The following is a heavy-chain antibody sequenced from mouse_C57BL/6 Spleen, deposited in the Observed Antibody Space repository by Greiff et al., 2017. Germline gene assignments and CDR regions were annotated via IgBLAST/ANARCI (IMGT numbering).Heavy chain of an antibody. CDR2: INPSTGGT. CDR1: GYSFTGYY. V-gene: IGHV1-42*01. Sequence: VQLKESGPELVKPGASVKISCKASGYSFTGYYMNWVKQSPEKSLEWIGEINPSTGGTNYNQKFKAKATLTGDKSTSTAYMQLKSLTSEDSAVYYCARVGGNYPFDYWGQGTTLTVSS. J-gene: IGHJ2*01. D-gene: IGHD2-1*01. CDR3: ARVGGNYPFDY.